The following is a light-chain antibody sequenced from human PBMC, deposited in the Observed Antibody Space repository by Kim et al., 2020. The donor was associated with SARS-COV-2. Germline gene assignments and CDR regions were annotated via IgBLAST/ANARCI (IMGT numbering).Light chain of an antibody. J-gene: IGLJ2*01. CDR3: SSYGGSV. CDR1: SSDVGGYNY. Sequence: GSPGQSFTIACTGTSSDVGGYNYVSWYQQHPGKAPRLIIYDVNKRPAGVPDRFSGSKSGNTASLTVSGLQAEDEADYYCSSYGGSVFGGGTQLTVL. CDR2: DVN. V-gene: IGLV2-8*01.